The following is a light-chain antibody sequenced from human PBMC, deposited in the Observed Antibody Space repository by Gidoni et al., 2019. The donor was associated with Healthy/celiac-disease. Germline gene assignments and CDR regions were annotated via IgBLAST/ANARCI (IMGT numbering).Light chain of an antibody. Sequence: SSELTQDPDVSVALGQTVRRTCQGDSLRSYYASWYQQKPGPAPVLVIYGKNNRPSGIPDRFSGSSSGNTASLPITGSQAEDEADYYCNSRDSSGTLYVFGTGTKVTVL. CDR3: NSRDSSGTLYV. CDR1: SLRSYY. CDR2: GKN. V-gene: IGLV3-19*01. J-gene: IGLJ1*01.